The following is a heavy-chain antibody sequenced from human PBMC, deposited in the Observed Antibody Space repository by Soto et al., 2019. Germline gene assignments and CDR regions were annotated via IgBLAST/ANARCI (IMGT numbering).Heavy chain of an antibody. CDR3: AARGGGVGWFDP. CDR1: GGTFSSYA. CDR2: IIPIFGTA. V-gene: IGHV1-69*13. Sequence: SVKVSCKASGGTFSSYAISWVRQAPGQGLEWMGGIIPIFGTANYAQKSQGRVTITADESTSTAYMELSSLRSEDTAVYYCAARGGGVGWFDPWGQGTLVTVSS. D-gene: IGHD1-26*01. J-gene: IGHJ5*02.